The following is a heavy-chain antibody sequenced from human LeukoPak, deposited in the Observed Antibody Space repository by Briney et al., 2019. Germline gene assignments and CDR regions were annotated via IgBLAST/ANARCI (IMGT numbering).Heavy chain of an antibody. CDR1: GDSIRSGTYY. CDR2: IYTSGST. CDR3: ARVDVVSGLMDV. V-gene: IGHV4-61*02. D-gene: IGHD2-21*01. J-gene: IGHJ6*03. Sequence: SGTLSLTCSVSGDSIRSGTYYWSWIRQPAGKGLEWIGRIYTSGSTSYNPSLKSRVTISVDTSKNQFSLKLSSVTAADTAVYYCARVDVVSGLMDVWGKGTTVTVSS.